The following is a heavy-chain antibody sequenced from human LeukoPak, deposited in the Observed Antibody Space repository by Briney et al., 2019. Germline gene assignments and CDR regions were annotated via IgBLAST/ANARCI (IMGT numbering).Heavy chain of an antibody. D-gene: IGHD6-13*01. V-gene: IGHV1-18*01. CDR3: ARACRYSSSWYTAYYYYGMDV. CDR2: NSAYNGNT. J-gene: IGHJ6*02. CDR1: GYTLSHYR. Sequence: GASVNVLCKASGYTLSHYRISGVRQAARQGLEWVGWNSAYNGNTNYAQKLQGRVTMSTDTSTSTAYRAPRSLRSDDTAVYYCARACRYSSSWYTAYYYYGMDVWGQGTTVTVSS.